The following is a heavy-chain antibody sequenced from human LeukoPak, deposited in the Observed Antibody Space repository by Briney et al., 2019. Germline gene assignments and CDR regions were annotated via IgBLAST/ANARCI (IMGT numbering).Heavy chain of an antibody. Sequence: GGSLRLSCAASGFTFDDYGMSWVRQAPGKGLEWVSYISSSNSTIYYADSVKGRFTISRDNAKNSLYLQMNSLRAEDTAVYYCASDSSGYYWGQGTLVTVSS. CDR3: ASDSSGYY. D-gene: IGHD3-22*01. CDR2: ISSSNSTI. CDR1: GFTFDDYG. V-gene: IGHV3-48*04. J-gene: IGHJ4*02.